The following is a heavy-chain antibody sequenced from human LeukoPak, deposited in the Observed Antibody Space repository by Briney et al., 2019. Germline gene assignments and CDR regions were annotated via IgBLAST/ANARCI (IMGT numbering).Heavy chain of an antibody. J-gene: IGHJ3*02. D-gene: IGHD3-9*01. Sequence: SETLSLTCAVYGGSFSGYYWSWIRQPPGKGLEWIGEINHRGSTNYNPSLKSRVTISADTSKNQFSLKLSSVTAADTAVYYCARDFGPEYYDILTGYYNDAFDIWGQGTMVTVSS. CDR2: INHRGST. CDR3: ARDFGPEYYDILTGYYNDAFDI. CDR1: GGSFSGYY. V-gene: IGHV4-34*01.